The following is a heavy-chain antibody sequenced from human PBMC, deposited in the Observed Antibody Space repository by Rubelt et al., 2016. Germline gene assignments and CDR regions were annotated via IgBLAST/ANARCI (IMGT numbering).Heavy chain of an antibody. CDR1: GFTVSGHY. CDR2: VYPGSST. CDR3: AKDRVEMATTTFDY. V-gene: IGHV3-66*01. J-gene: IGHJ4*02. Sequence: EVQLLESGGGLVQPGGSLRLSCAASGFTVSGHYMSWVRQAPGKGLECVSVVYPGSSTYYADSVKGRFTISRDNSKNTLYLQMNSLRAEDTAVYYCAKDRVEMATTTFDYWGQGTLVTVSS. D-gene: IGHD5-24*01.